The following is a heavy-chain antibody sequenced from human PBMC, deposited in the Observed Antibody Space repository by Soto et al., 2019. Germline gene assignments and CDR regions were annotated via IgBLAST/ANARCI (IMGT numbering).Heavy chain of an antibody. Sequence: PGGSLRLSCAASGFTFSSYAMSWVRQAPGKGLEWVSAISGSGGSTYYADSVKGRFTISRDNSKNTLYLQMNSLRAEDTAVYYCAKARRGAARPLDYFDYWGQGTLVTVSS. CDR1: GFTFSSYA. CDR3: AKARRGAARPLDYFDY. CDR2: ISGSGGST. V-gene: IGHV3-23*01. J-gene: IGHJ4*02. D-gene: IGHD6-6*01.